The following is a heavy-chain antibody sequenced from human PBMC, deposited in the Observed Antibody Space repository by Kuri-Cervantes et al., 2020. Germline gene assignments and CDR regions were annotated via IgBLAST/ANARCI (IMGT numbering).Heavy chain of an antibody. Sequence: ASVKVSCKASGYTFTSYYMHWVRQAPGQGLEWMGIINPSGGSTSYAQKFQGRVTMTRDTSTSTVYMELSSLKASDTAMYYCARPYCSSTSCYTRDAFDIWGQGTMVTVSS. J-gene: IGHJ3*02. D-gene: IGHD2-2*02. CDR2: INPSGGST. CDR3: ARPYCSSTSCYTRDAFDI. V-gene: IGHV1-46*01. CDR1: GYTFTSYY.